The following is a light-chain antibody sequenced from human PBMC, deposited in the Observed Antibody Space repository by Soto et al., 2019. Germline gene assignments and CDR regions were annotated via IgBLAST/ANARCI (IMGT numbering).Light chain of an antibody. Sequence: QSVLTQPASLSGSPGQSITISCTGTSSDVGGYNYVSWYQQHPGKAPKLMIYDVSNRPSGVSNRFSGPKSGNTASLTISGLQAEDEADYYCSSYRASSTTHYVFGTGTKLTVL. CDR3: SSYRASSTTHYV. CDR2: DVS. CDR1: SSDVGGYNY. J-gene: IGLJ1*01. V-gene: IGLV2-14*03.